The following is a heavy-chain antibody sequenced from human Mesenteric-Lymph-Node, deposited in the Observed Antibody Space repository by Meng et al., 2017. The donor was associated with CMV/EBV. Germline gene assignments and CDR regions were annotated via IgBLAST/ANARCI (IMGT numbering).Heavy chain of an antibody. Sequence: GESLKISCAASAFTISSYNLNWVRQAPGKGLEWVAVISYDGSNKYYADSVKGRFTISRDNAKNSLCLQMNSLRAEDTAVYFCARLERGGYSYYYYGMDVWGQGTTVTVSS. CDR3: ARLERGGYSYYYYGMDV. D-gene: IGHD2-15*01. CDR2: ISYDGSNK. CDR1: AFTISSYN. J-gene: IGHJ6*02. V-gene: IGHV3-30*04.